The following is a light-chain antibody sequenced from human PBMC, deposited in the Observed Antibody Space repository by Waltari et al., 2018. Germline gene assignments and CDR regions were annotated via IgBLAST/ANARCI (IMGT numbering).Light chain of an antibody. Sequence: EIVLTQSPGTLSLSPGERATLSCRARQRVSSSYLAWYQQKPGQAPRLLIYGASSRATGIPDRFSGSGSGTDFTLTISRLEPEDFAMFYCQQYGSSTGLTFGGGTKVEIK. CDR1: QRVSSSY. CDR2: GAS. J-gene: IGKJ4*01. V-gene: IGKV3-20*01. CDR3: QQYGSSTGLT.